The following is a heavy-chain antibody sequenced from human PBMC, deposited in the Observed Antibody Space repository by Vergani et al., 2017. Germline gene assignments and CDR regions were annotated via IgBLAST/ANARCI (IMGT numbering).Heavy chain of an antibody. CDR1: GFTFSSYG. D-gene: IGHD6-19*01. CDR3: ARGMGGWYVRFFDY. CDR2: ISYDGSNK. V-gene: IGHV3-30*03. J-gene: IGHJ4*02. Sequence: VQLVESGGGLVKPGGSLRLSCAASGFTFSSYGMHWVRQAPGKGLEWVAVISYDGSNKYYADSVKGRFTISRDNSKNTLYLQMNSLRAEDTAVYYCARGMGGWYVRFFDYWGQGTLVTVSS.